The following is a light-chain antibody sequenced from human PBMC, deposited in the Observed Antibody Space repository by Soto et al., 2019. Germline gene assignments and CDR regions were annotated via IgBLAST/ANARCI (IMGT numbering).Light chain of an antibody. CDR3: QQRGNWWT. Sequence: EIVMTQSPATLLLWLPGERATLSCRASQSVGSSFAWYQQRPGQAPRLLIYDASIRATGIPARFSGSGSGTDFTLTISSLEPEDFAIYFCQQRGNWWTFGQGTKVDIK. CDR2: DAS. V-gene: IGKV3-11*01. J-gene: IGKJ1*01. CDR1: QSVGSS.